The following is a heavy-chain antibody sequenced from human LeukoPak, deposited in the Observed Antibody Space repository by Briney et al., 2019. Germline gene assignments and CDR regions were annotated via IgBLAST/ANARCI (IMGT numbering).Heavy chain of an antibody. D-gene: IGHD6-19*01. CDR2: TSFDVSRK. CDR1: GFTFRSYG. J-gene: IGHJ4*02. CDR3: ARGNGSVAGPFFDY. Sequence: GRSLRLSCAASGFTFRSYGMHWVRQAPGKGLEWVAVTSFDVSRKYYADSVKGRFTISRDNSKNTLYLQMNSLRAEDTAVYYCARGNGSVAGPFFDYWGQGTLVTVSS. V-gene: IGHV3-30*03.